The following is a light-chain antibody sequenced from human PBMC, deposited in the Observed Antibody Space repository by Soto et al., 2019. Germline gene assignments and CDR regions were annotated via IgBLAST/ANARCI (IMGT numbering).Light chain of an antibody. V-gene: IGKV2D-29*01. CDR1: QSLLHSEGKTN. CDR2: GLS. CDR3: MQSLHLPLT. J-gene: IGKJ4*01. Sequence: DIVLTQTPFSLSVTPGQPPSISCKSSQSLLHSEGKTNFFWYLQKSGKPPQLLIYGLSNRFSGVPDRFSGSGSGTDFTLKISRVEADDVGVYYCMQSLHLPLTFGGGTRVEIK.